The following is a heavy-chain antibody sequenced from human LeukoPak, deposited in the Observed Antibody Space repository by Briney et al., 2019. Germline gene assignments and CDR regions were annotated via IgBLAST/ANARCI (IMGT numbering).Heavy chain of an antibody. J-gene: IGHJ4*02. D-gene: IGHD6-6*01. V-gene: IGHV4-38-2*02. CDR2: IYHSGST. Sequence: SETLSLTCTVSGYSISSAYYWGWIRQPPGKGLEWLGTIYHSGSTYYNPSLKSRVTISIDTSKNQFSLKLSSVTAADTAVYYCARLGYSSSSSRFDYWGQGTLVTVSS. CDR3: ARLGYSSSSSRFDY. CDR1: GYSISSAYY.